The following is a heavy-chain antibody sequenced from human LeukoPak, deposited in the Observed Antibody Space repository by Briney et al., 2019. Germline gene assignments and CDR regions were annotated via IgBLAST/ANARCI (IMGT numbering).Heavy chain of an antibody. CDR2: INHSGST. V-gene: IGHV4-34*01. CDR3: TITTGTTLGLMDY. J-gene: IGHJ4*02. Sequence: PSETLSLTCAVYGGSFSGYYWNWIRQPPGKGLEWIGEINHSGSTNYNPSLKSRVTISVDTSKNQFSLNLRSVTAADTAVYYCTITTGTTLGLMDYWGQGTLVTVSS. CDR1: GGSFSGYY. D-gene: IGHD1-1*01.